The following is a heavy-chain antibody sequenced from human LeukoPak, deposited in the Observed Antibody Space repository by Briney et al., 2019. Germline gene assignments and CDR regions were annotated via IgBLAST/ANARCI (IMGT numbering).Heavy chain of an antibody. Sequence: SETLSLTCTVSGGSISSYYWSWIRQPPGKGLEWIGYIYYSGSTNYNPSLKSRVTISVDTSKNQFSLKLSSVTAADTAVHYCARQGVGAFDIWGQGTMVTVSS. CDR1: GGSISSYY. CDR3: ARQGVGAFDI. D-gene: IGHD2-8*01. CDR2: IYYSGST. J-gene: IGHJ3*02. V-gene: IGHV4-59*08.